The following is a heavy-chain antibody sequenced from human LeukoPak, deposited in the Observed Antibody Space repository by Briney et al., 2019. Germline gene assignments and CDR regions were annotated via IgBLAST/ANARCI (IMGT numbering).Heavy chain of an antibody. CDR3: ARTGVWFRELSHLPD. J-gene: IGHJ4*02. V-gene: IGHV1-2*02. CDR1: GCTFIDYY. D-gene: IGHD3-10*01. CDR2: INPNSGDT. Sequence: ASVTVSCKASGCTFIDYYIHWVRQAPGQGREGMGWINPNSGDTNYAQKFQGRVTMTRDTSISTAYMGLSSLISDDTAFYYCARTGVWFRELSHLPDWGQGTLVTVSS.